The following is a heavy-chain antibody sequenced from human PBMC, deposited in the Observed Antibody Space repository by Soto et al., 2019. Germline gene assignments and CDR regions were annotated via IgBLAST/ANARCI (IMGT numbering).Heavy chain of an antibody. CDR2: INHSGGT. CDR3: ATHKPNYYYYGLDV. J-gene: IGHJ6*02. V-gene: IGHV4-34*01. CDR1: GGSFSVFY. Sequence: QVQLQQWGAGLLKPSETLSLTCGVYGGSFSVFYWTWIRQPPGKGLEWIGEINHSGGTNYNPSLKNRVTISIDTSKNQFSLKLTSVTAADTAVYYCATHKPNYYYYGLDVWGQGTTVTVSS.